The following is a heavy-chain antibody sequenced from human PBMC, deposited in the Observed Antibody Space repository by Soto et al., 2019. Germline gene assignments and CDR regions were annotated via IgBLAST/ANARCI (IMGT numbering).Heavy chain of an antibody. J-gene: IGHJ4*02. Sequence: GGSLRLSCAASGFTFSSYGMHWVRHAPGKGLEWVAVIWYDGSNKYYADSVKGRFTISRDNSKNTLYLQMNSLRAEDTAVYYCARGRYCSSTSCYSPGPQFDYWGQGTLVTVSS. CDR1: GFTFSSYG. D-gene: IGHD2-2*02. V-gene: IGHV3-33*01. CDR2: IWYDGSNK. CDR3: ARGRYCSSTSCYSPGPQFDY.